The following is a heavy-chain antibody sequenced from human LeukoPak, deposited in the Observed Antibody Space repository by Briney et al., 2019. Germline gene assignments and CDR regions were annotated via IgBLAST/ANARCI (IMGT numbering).Heavy chain of an antibody. CDR2: INPDGSST. J-gene: IGHJ4*02. Sequence: PGGSLRLSCTASGFTFTSSWMHWVRQAPGKGPVWLSRINPDGSSTIYADSVKGRFTISRDNAKNTLDLQMNSLRDEDTAVYYCARSAATFDYWGQGTLVTVSS. D-gene: IGHD6-13*01. CDR3: ARSAATFDY. V-gene: IGHV3-74*01. CDR1: GFTFTSSW.